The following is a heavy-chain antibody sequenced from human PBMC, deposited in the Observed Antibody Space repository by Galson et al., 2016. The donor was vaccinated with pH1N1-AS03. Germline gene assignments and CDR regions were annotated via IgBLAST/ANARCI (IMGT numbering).Heavy chain of an antibody. J-gene: IGHJ6*02. CDR3: ARPYCTSSRCYLYLYGLDV. D-gene: IGHD2-2*01. Sequence: SLRLSCAASGFTFSTYAMHWVRQAPGKGLEWVAVISSDGSHQYYADSVKGRFTISRDNSKNTLYLRMNSLRAEDTAVYYCARPYCTSSRCYLYLYGLDVWGQGTTVTVSS. V-gene: IGHV3-30*04. CDR2: ISSDGSHQ. CDR1: GFTFSTYA.